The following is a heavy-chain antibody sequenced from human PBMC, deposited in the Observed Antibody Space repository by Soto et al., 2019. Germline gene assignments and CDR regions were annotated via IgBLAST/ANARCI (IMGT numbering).Heavy chain of an antibody. D-gene: IGHD2-21*02. V-gene: IGHV1-69*13. CDR3: ARDLGAGTRVVVTAILSA. CDR1: GGTFSSCA. Sequence: SVKVSCNASGGTFSSCAISWVRQAPGQGLEWMGGIIPIFGTANYAQKFQGRVTITADESTSTAYMELSSLRSEDTAVYYCARDLGAGTRVVVTAILSAWGQGTLVTVSS. J-gene: IGHJ5*02. CDR2: IIPIFGTA.